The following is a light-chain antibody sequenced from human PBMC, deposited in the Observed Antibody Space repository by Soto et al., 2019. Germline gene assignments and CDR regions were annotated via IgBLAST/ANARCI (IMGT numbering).Light chain of an antibody. CDR3: QQRSNWPRT. J-gene: IGKJ1*01. CDR1: QSVSPY. Sequence: GLTHSPSTVSLSRVERATRSCRASQSVSPYLAWFQQVPGQAPRLLIYDASNRATGIPARFSGSGSGTDFTLTISSLEPEDFAVYYCQQRSNWPRTFGQGTKVDI. CDR2: DAS. V-gene: IGKV3-11*01.